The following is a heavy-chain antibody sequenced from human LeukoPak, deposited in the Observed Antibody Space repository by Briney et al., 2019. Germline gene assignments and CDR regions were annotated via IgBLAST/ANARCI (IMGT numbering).Heavy chain of an antibody. J-gene: IGHJ3*02. D-gene: IGHD6-13*01. CDR1: GYSFTSYW. CDR3: ASYYSSSRYDAFDI. Sequence: GESLKISCKGPGYSFTSYWIGWVRQMAGKGLEWMGIIYPGDSDTRYSPSFQGQVTISADKSISTAYLQWSSLKASDTAMYYCASYYSSSRYDAFDIWGQGTMVTVSS. V-gene: IGHV5-51*01. CDR2: IYPGDSDT.